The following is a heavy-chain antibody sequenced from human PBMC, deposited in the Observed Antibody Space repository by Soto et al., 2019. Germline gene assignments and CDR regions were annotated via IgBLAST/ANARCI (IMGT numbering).Heavy chain of an antibody. Sequence: QVQLQESGPGLVKPSQTLFLTCNVSGVSITSGDHYWTWIRQSPEKGLEWIGYIYYGENPYYNPSLKNRPADSLDTSKLHFSLSLTSVPAAATAVYYCAREPNALDSWGQGILVTVSS. CDR3: AREPNALDS. J-gene: IGHJ4*02. V-gene: IGHV4-30-4*08. D-gene: IGHD2-8*01. CDR2: IYYGENP. CDR1: GVSITSGDHY.